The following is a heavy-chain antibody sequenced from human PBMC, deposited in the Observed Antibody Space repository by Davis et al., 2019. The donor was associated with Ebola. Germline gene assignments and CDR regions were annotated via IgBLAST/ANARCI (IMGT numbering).Heavy chain of an antibody. D-gene: IGHD3-16*01. V-gene: IGHV3-21*01. Sequence: GESPKISCAASGFTFSTYSMSWVRQAPGKGLEWVSSISSDSDYIYYADSAKGRFTISRDNAKNSLYLQMNSLGAEDTAVYYCARDRPLDFFFGDYYGMDVWGQGTTVTVS. CDR2: ISSDSDYI. J-gene: IGHJ6*02. CDR3: ARDRPLDFFFGDYYGMDV. CDR1: GFTFSTYS.